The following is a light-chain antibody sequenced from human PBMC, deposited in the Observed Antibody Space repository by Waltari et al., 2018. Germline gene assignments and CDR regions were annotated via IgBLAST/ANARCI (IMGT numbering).Light chain of an antibody. V-gene: IGLV1-51*01. Sequence: QSVLTQPPSVSAAPGQKVTVSCSGTTSNIGNYYVSWYQHLPGTAPKLLIFDNSHRPSWIPERFSGSKSGTSATLGITVLQTGDEADYYCGTWDSSLDSYVFGSGSKVTVL. CDR2: DNS. CDR3: GTWDSSLDSYV. J-gene: IGLJ1*01. CDR1: TSNIGNYY.